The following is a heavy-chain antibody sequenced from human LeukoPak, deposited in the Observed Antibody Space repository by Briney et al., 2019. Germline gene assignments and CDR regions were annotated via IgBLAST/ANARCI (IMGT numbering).Heavy chain of an antibody. D-gene: IGHD5-12*01. CDR2: ISYDGSNK. V-gene: IGHV3-30-3*01. J-gene: IGHJ5*02. Sequence: PGRSLRLSCAASGFTFSSYAMHWVRQAPGKGLEWVAVISYDGSNKYYADSVKGRFTISRDNSKNTLYLQMNGLRAEDTAVYYCASQSGYDPWGQGTLVTVSS. CDR1: GFTFSSYA. CDR3: ASQSGYDP.